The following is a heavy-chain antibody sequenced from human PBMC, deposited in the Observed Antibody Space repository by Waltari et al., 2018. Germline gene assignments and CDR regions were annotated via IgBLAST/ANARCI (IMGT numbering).Heavy chain of an antibody. CDR1: GFTFSSSA. D-gene: IGHD3-3*01. CDR2: ISGSGGST. J-gene: IGHJ5*02. Sequence: EVQLLESGGGLVQPGGSLRLSCAASGFTFSSSAMSWVRQAPGKGLEWVSVISGSGGSTYYADSVKGRFTISRDNSKNTLYLQMNSLRAEDTAVYYCAKGTYFLTIFGVTITDLWGQGTLVTVSS. V-gene: IGHV3-23*01. CDR3: AKGTYFLTIFGVTITDL.